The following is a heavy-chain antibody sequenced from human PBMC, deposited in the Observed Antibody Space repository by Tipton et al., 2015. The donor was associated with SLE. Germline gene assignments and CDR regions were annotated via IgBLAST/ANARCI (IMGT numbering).Heavy chain of an antibody. Sequence: TLSLTCAVYGGSFSGYYWSWIRQPPGKGLEWIGYIYYSGSTNYNPSLKSRVTISVDTSKNQFSLQLNSVTPEDTAVYYCARGKGIQLPFDYWGQGTLVTVSS. J-gene: IGHJ4*02. CDR2: IYYSGST. D-gene: IGHD5-18*01. V-gene: IGHV4-59*12. CDR3: ARGKGIQLPFDY. CDR1: GGSFSGYY.